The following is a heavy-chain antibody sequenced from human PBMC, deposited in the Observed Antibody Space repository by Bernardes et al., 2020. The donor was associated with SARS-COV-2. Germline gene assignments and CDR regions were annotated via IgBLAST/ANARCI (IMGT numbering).Heavy chain of an antibody. J-gene: IGHJ4*02. CDR1: GFTFDDYG. D-gene: IGHD6-13*01. CDR2: INWNGGST. Sequence: GGSLRLSCAASGFTFDDYGMSWVRQAPGKGLEWVSGINWNGGSTGYADSVRGRFTISRDNAKNSLFLQMNSLRAEDAALYHCARGSFVPIIAATGPVDYWGQGTLVTVSS. V-gene: IGHV3-20*01. CDR3: ARGSFVPIIAATGPVDY.